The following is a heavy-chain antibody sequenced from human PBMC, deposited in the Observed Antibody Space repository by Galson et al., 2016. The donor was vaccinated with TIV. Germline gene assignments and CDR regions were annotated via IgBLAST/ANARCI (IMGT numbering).Heavy chain of an antibody. CDR2: IRSHFDGGTI. CDR1: GIIFSSAW. V-gene: IGHV3-15*01. J-gene: IGHJ3*02. Sequence: SLRLSCAASGIIFSSAWMTWVRQEPGKGLEWVGRIRSHFDGGTIDYAAPVKGRFTISRDDSKHTLYLQMTSLKAEDTAVYYCSRGAYGKYLGSDASDIWGQGTTVTVSS. CDR3: SRGAYGKYLGSDASDI. D-gene: IGHD4-17*01.